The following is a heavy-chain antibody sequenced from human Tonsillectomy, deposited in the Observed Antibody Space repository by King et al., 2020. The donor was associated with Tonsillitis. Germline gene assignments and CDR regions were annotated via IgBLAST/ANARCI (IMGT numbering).Heavy chain of an antibody. J-gene: IGHJ4*02. Sequence: VQSGGSLRLSCAASGFIFSSYAMSWVRQAPGKGLEWVSVFYSGGSTTYYADSVKGRFTISRDNSKNTLYLQMNSLRAEDTAVYFCAKGGGYSGYGNFDYWGQGTLVTVSS. D-gene: IGHD5-12*01. CDR2: FYSGGSTT. CDR3: AKGGGYSGYGNFDY. V-gene: IGHV3-23*03. CDR1: GFIFSSYA.